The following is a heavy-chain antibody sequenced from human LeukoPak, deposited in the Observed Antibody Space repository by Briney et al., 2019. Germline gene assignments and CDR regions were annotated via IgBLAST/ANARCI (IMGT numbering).Heavy chain of an antibody. D-gene: IGHD3-22*01. V-gene: IGHV3-23*01. CDR2: ISGSGGTT. J-gene: IGHJ4*02. CDR3: ARNLYYYDSSGYYYY. CDR1: GFTFSSYA. Sequence: GGSLRLSCAASGFTFSSYAMSWVRQAPGKGLEWVSAISGSGGTTYYSDSVKGRFTISRDNSKNTLYLQMNSLRAEDTAVYYCARNLYYYDSSGYYYYWGQGTLVTVSS.